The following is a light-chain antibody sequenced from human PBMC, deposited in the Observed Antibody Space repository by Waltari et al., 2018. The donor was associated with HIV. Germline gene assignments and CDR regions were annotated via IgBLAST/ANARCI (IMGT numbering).Light chain of an antibody. CDR1: QNISNS. V-gene: IGKV1-39*01. CDR2: GGT. CDR3: QQTYATPRT. J-gene: IGKJ5*01. Sequence: DIQLTQSPSSLSAFVGDTVTNTCRESQNISNSLKWYQQKPGKAPEVLIYGGTKLQSGVPSRFSGSGSGTDFTLTISSLQPGDVVTYYCQQTYATPRTFGLGTRLDI.